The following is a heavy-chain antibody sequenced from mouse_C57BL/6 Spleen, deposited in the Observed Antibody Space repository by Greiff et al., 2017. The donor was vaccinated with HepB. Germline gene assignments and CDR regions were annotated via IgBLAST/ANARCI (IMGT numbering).Heavy chain of an antibody. V-gene: IGHV1-15*01. CDR3: TRDNYGYFDV. J-gene: IGHJ1*03. Sequence: QVQLQQSGAELVRPGASVTLSCKASGYTFTDYEMHWVKQTPVHGLEWIGAIDPETGGTAYNQKFKGKAILTADKSSSTAYMELRSLTSEDSAVYYCTRDNYGYFDVWGTGTTVTVSS. CDR1: GYTFTDYE. CDR2: IDPETGGT.